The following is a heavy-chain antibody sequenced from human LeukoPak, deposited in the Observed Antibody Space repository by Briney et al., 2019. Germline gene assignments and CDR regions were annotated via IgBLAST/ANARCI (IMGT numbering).Heavy chain of an antibody. CDR3: ARHLEVVVITLWSPYYFDY. V-gene: IGHV4-39*01. Sequence: TSETLSLTCTVSGGSISISSYYWGWIRQPPGKGLEWIGSIYYSGSTYYNPSLKSRVTISVDTSKNQFSLKLSSVTAADTAVYYCARHLEVVVITLWSPYYFDYWGQGTLVTVSS. CDR1: GGSISISSYY. CDR2: IYYSGST. J-gene: IGHJ4*02. D-gene: IGHD3-22*01.